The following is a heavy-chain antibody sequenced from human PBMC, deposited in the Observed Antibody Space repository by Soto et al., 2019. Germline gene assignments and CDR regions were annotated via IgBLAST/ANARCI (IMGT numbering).Heavy chain of an antibody. J-gene: IGHJ5*02. V-gene: IGHV1-18*01. Sequence: VASVKVSCKASGYTFTSYGISWVLQAPGQGLEWMGWISAYNGNTNYAQKLQGRVTMTTDTSTSTAYMELRSLRSDDTAVYYCARDLKQWLISYTWFDPWGQGTLVTVSS. CDR1: GYTFTSYG. D-gene: IGHD6-19*01. CDR2: ISAYNGNT. CDR3: ARDLKQWLISYTWFDP.